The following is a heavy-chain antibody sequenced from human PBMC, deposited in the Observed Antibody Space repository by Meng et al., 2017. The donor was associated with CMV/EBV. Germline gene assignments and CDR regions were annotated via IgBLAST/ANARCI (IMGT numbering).Heavy chain of an antibody. J-gene: IGHJ4*02. D-gene: IGHD3-3*01. CDR1: GGSISSYY. CDR2: IYYSGST. V-gene: IGHV4-59*01. Sequence: SETLSLTCTVSGGSISSYYWSWIRQPPGKGLKWIGYIYYSGSTNYNPSLKSRVTISVDTSKNQFSLKLSSVTAADTAVYYCARDTIFRSLDYWGQGTLVTVSS. CDR3: ARDTIFRSLDY.